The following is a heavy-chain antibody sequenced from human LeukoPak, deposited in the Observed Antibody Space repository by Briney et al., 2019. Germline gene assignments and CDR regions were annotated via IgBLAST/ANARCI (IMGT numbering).Heavy chain of an antibody. V-gene: IGHV1-2*02. CDR3: ARGANIVPAAIQPRGLDY. Sequence: GASVKVSCKASGYTFTGYYMHWVRQAPGQGLEWMGWINPNSGGTNYAQKFQGGVTMTRDTSISTAYMELSRLRSDDTAVYYCARGANIVPAAIQPRGLDYWGQGTLVTVSS. CDR2: INPNSGGT. D-gene: IGHD2-2*02. CDR1: GYTFTGYY. J-gene: IGHJ4*02.